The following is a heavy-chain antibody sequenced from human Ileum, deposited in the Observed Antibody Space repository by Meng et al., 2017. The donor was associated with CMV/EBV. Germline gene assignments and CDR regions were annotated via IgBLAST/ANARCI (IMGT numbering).Heavy chain of an antibody. Sequence: IHWVRRAHGQGLEWLGGIIAANGNTKYSAESQGRIGISRDMSASTVYMELSSLRPEDTALYYCARDLKRLSDNYYDLLTATPNGAFDYWGQGTLVTVSS. CDR2: IIAANGNT. D-gene: IGHD3-9*01. J-gene: IGHJ4*02. CDR3: ARDLKRLSDNYYDLLTATPNGAFDY. V-gene: IGHV1-3*01.